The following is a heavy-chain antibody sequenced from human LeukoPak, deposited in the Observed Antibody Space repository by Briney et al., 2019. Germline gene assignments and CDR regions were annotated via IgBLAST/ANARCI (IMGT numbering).Heavy chain of an antibody. J-gene: IGHJ4*02. Sequence: GGSLRLSCAASGFXFSSHGIHWVRQAPGKGLEWVALIWYDGSDKYYEDSVKGRFTISRDNSKNTLYLQMNSLRSEDTAVYYCARDITDDSSAYPDYWGQGTLVTVSS. D-gene: IGHD3-22*01. CDR2: IWYDGSDK. V-gene: IGHV3-33*01. CDR1: GFXFSSHG. CDR3: ARDITDDSSAYPDY.